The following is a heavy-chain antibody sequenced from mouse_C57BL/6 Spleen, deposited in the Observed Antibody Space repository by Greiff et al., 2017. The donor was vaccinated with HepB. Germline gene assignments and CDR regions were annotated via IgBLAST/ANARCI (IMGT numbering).Heavy chain of an antibody. CDR3: ARRAERYWAMDY. V-gene: IGHV1-54*01. CDR1: GYAFTNYL. D-gene: IGHD1-1*01. J-gene: IGHJ4*01. Sequence: VQLQESGAELVRPGTSVKVSCKASGYAFTNYLIEWVKQRPGQGLEWIGVINPGSGGTNYNEKFKGKATLTADKSSSTAYMQLSSLTSEDSAVEFCARRAERYWAMDYWGQGTSVTVSS. CDR2: INPGSGGT.